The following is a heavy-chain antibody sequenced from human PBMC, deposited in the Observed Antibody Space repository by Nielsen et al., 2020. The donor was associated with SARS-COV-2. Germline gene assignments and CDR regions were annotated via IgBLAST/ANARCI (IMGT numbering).Heavy chain of an antibody. CDR3: ASLIDDYYYYGMDV. CDR2: ISYDGSNK. CDR1: GFTFSSYA. J-gene: IGHJ6*02. V-gene: IGHV3-30-3*01. D-gene: IGHD3-16*02. Sequence: GESLKISCAASGFTFSSYAMHWVRQAPGKGLEWVAVISYDGSNKYYADSVKGRFTISRDNSKNTLYLQMNSLRAEDTAVYYCASLIDDYYYYGMDVWGQGTTVTVSS.